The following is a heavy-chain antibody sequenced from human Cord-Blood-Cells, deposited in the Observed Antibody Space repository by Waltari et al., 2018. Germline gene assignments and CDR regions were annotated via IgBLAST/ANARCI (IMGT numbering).Heavy chain of an antibody. D-gene: IGHD6-19*01. CDR3: ARDRGPQWLVPVISYNWFDP. V-gene: IGHV1-18*01. Sequence: QVQLVQSGAEVKKPGASVKVSCKASGYTFTSYGISWVRQAPGQGLEWMGWISAYNGNTNYAQKLQGRVTMTTDTSTSTAYMELRSLRSDDTAVYYCARDRGPQWLVPVISYNWFDPWGQGTLVTVSS. CDR2: ISAYNGNT. CDR1: GYTFTSYG. J-gene: IGHJ5*02.